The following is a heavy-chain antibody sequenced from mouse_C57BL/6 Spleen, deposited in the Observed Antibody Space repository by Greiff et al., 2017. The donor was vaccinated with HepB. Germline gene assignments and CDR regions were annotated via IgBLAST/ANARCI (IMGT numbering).Heavy chain of an antibody. J-gene: IGHJ4*01. V-gene: IGHV1-18*01. Sequence: VQLQQSGPELVKPGASVKIPCKASGYTFTDYNMDWVKQSHGKSLEWIGDINPNNGGTIYNQKFTGKATLTVDKSSSTAYMERRSLTSADTAVYYCARWQRDCYAMDYWGQGTSGTVSS. CDR3: ARWQRDCYAMDY. D-gene: IGHD6-1*01. CDR2: INPNNGGT. CDR1: GYTFTDYN.